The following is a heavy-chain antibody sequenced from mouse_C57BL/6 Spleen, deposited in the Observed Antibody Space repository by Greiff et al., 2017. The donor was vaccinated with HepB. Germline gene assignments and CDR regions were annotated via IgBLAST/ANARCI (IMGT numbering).Heavy chain of an antibody. CDR3: ARSYGSSYGYFDV. D-gene: IGHD1-1*01. Sequence: EVQLVESGAELVKPGASVKLSCTASGFNIKDYYMHWVKQRTEQGLEWIGRIDPEDGETKYAPRFQGKATITADTSSNTAYLQLSSLTSEDTAVYYCARSYGSSYGYFDVWGTGTTVTVSS. CDR2: IDPEDGET. J-gene: IGHJ1*03. CDR1: GFNIKDYY. V-gene: IGHV14-2*01.